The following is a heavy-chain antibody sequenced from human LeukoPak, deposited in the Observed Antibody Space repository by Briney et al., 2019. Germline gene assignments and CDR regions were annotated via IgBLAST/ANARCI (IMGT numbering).Heavy chain of an antibody. CDR1: GFIFSSYW. J-gene: IGHJ4*02. CDR2: INSDESST. D-gene: IGHD4-17*01. CDR3: AKSKTTVTTCFDY. Sequence: GGSLRLSCAASGFIFSSYWMHWVRQAPGKGLVWVSRINSDESSTSYADSVKGRFTISRDNAKNTLHLQMNSLRAEDTAVYYCAKSKTTVTTCFDYWGQGTLVTVSS. V-gene: IGHV3-74*01.